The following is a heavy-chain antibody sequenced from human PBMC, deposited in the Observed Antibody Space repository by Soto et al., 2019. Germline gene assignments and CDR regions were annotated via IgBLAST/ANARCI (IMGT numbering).Heavy chain of an antibody. CDR3: AKVGGVTWPLGFDY. CDR2: ISGSGGST. CDR1: GFTFDDYA. J-gene: IGHJ4*02. D-gene: IGHD7-27*01. Sequence: GGSLRLSCAACGFTFDDYAMHWVRQVPGKGLEWVSGISGSGGSTYYADSVKGRFTISRDNSKNTLYLQMNSLRAEDTAVYYCAKVGGVTWPLGFDYWGQGTLVTVSS. V-gene: IGHV3-23*01.